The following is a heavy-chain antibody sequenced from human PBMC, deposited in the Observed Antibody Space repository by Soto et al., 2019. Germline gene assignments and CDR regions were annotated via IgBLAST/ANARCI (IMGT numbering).Heavy chain of an antibody. CDR3: ATTLSIVVVPAAIPFDY. J-gene: IGHJ4*02. CDR1: GYTLTELS. V-gene: IGHV1-24*01. Sequence: ASVKVSCKVSGYTLTELSMHWVRQAPGKGLEWMGGFDPEDGETIYAQKFQGRVTMTEDTSTDTAYMELSSLRSEDTAVYYCATTLSIVVVPAAIPFDYWGQGTLVTVSS. CDR2: FDPEDGET. D-gene: IGHD2-2*01.